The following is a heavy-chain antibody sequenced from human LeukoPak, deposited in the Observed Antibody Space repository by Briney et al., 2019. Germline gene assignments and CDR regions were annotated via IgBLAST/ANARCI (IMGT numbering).Heavy chain of an antibody. J-gene: IGHJ3*01. Sequence: ASVKVSCKVSGYTLTELSMHWVRQAPGKGLEWMGGFDPEDGETIYAQKFQGRVTMTEDTSTDTAYMELSRLGSEDTAFYYCARTEQQDAFDVWGQGTMVTVSS. CDR3: ARTEQQDAFDV. V-gene: IGHV1-24*01. CDR1: GYTLTELS. CDR2: FDPEDGET. D-gene: IGHD6-13*01.